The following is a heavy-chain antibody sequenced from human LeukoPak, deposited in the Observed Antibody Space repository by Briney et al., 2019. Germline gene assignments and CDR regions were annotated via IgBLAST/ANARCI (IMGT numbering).Heavy chain of an antibody. Sequence: GGSLRLSCAASGFTFSSYAMAWVRQAPGKGLEWVSAISDSGANTFYADSVRGRFTVSRDNSKNTLYLQMNSLRAEDTAVYYCAKDSGSFDYWGQGTLVTVSS. CDR1: GFTFSSYA. V-gene: IGHV3-23*01. J-gene: IGHJ4*02. CDR3: AKDSGSFDY. D-gene: IGHD1-26*01. CDR2: ISDSGANT.